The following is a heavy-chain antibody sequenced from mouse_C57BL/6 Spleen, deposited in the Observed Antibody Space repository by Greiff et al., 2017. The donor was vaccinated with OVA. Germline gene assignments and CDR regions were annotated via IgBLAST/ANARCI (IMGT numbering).Heavy chain of an antibody. D-gene: IGHD1-1*01. J-gene: IGHJ2*01. CDR1: GYTFTSYW. CDR2: IDPSDSYT. V-gene: IGHV1-50*01. CDR3: ARTLITTVVAYYCDY. Sequence: VQLQQSGAELVKPGASVKLSCKASGYTFTSYWMQWVKQRPGQGLEWIGEIDPSDSYTNYNQKFKGKATLTVDTSSSTAYMQLSSLTSEDSAVYYCARTLITTVVAYYCDYWGQGTTLTVSS.